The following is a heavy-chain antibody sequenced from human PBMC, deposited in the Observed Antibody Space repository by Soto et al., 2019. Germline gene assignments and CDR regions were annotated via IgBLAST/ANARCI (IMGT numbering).Heavy chain of an antibody. J-gene: IGHJ4*02. V-gene: IGHV3-33*01. CDR2: IWYDGSNK. CDR1: GFTFSSYG. Sequence: QVQLVESGGGVVQPGRSLRLSCAASGFTFSSYGMHWVRQAPGKGLEWVAVIWYDGSNKYYADSVKGRFTISRDNSKNPLYLQMNSLRAEDTAVYYCARDGYCSGGSCYSVRVFDYWGQGTLVTVSS. D-gene: IGHD2-15*01. CDR3: ARDGYCSGGSCYSVRVFDY.